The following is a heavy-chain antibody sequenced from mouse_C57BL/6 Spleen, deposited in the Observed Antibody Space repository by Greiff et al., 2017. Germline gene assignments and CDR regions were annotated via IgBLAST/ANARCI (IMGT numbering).Heavy chain of an antibody. D-gene: IGHD2-1*01. V-gene: IGHV1-39*01. CDR2: INPNYGTT. Sequence: VQLKESGPELVKPGASVKISCKASGYSFTDYNMNWVKQSNGKSLEWIGVINPNYGTTSYNQKCKGKATLTVDQSSSTADMQLNSLTSEDAAVYYCARGHYGNSYWGQGTLVTVSA. J-gene: IGHJ3*01. CDR3: ARGHYGNSY. CDR1: GYSFTDYN.